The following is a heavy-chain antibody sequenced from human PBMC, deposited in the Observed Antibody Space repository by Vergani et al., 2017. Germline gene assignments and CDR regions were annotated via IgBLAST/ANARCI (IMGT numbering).Heavy chain of an antibody. V-gene: IGHV3-74*01. J-gene: IGHJ6*03. Sequence: EVQLVESGGGLVQPGGSLRLSCAASGFTFSSYWMHWVRQAPGKGLVWVSRINSDGSSTTYADSVKGRFTISRDNAKNTLYLQMNSLRAEDTAVYYCARVGELDPHYYYYYYMDVWGKGTTVTVSS. CDR1: GFTFSSYW. D-gene: IGHD1-7*01. CDR2: INSDGSST. CDR3: ARVGELDPHYYYYYYMDV.